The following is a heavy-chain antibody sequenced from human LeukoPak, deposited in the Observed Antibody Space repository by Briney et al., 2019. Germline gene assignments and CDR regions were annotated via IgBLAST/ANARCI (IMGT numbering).Heavy chain of an antibody. V-gene: IGHV3-7*01. D-gene: IGHD3-10*01. CDR1: GFTFSSYW. Sequence: GGSLTLSCAASGFTFSSYWMNWVRQAPGKGLEWEANIKGEGNEKNYVDSVTGRFSISRDNGKNSLYLQMDSLRAEDTAVYYCAKEGAYPIITYDSWGQGALVTASS. CDR3: AKEGAYPIITYDS. CDR2: IKGEGNEK. J-gene: IGHJ5*01.